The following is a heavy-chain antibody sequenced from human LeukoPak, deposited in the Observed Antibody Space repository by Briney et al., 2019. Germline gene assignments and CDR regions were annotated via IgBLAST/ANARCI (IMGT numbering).Heavy chain of an antibody. CDR1: GASISSGSYY. J-gene: IGHJ3*02. V-gene: IGHV4-39*01. CDR2: IYNSGTT. Sequence: SETLSLTCTVSGASISSGSYYWGWLRQPPGKGLEWIGSIYNSGTTYYNPSLKSRVTISVDTSKNQFSLKLSSVTAADTAVYYCASCLYWEYGGNSVGAFDIWGQGTMVTVSS. D-gene: IGHD4-23*01. CDR3: ASCLYWEYGGNSVGAFDI.